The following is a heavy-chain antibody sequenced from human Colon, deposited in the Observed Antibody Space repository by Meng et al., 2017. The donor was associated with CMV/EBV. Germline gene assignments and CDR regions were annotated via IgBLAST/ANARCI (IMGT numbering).Heavy chain of an antibody. Sequence: SQTPSLTRDISGDSISSNSAAWNWIRLSPSRGLEWLGRAYYRSKWYNDYAVSVKSRITINGDTSKNQFSLQLNSVTPEDTAVYYCARVLLWFGGRQYYGMDVWGQGTTVTVSS. CDR3: ARVLLWFGGRQYYGMDV. J-gene: IGHJ6*02. CDR1: GDSISSNSAA. V-gene: IGHV6-1*01. CDR2: AYYRSKWYN. D-gene: IGHD3-10*01.